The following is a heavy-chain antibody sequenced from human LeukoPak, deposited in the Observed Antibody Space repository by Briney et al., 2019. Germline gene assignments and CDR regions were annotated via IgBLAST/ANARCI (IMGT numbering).Heavy chain of an antibody. J-gene: IGHJ4*02. D-gene: IGHD7-27*01. CDR1: GGSFSGYY. V-gene: IGHV4-34*01. CDR3: AREPTGEQTAVDYYFDY. Sequence: SETLSLTRAVYGGSFSGYYWSWIRQPPGKGLEWIGEINHSGSTNYNPSLKSRVTISVDTSKNQFSLKLSSVTAADTAVYYCAREPTGEQTAVDYYFDYWGQGTLVTVSS. CDR2: INHSGST.